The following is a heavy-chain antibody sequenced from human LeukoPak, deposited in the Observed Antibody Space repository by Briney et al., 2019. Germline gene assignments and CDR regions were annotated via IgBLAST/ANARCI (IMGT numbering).Heavy chain of an antibody. V-gene: IGHV5-51*01. CDR3: ARRMVVPAADYWYFDL. J-gene: IGHJ2*01. CDR2: IYPGDSDT. D-gene: IGHD2-2*01. CDR1: GYSFTSYW. Sequence: GESLKISCKGSGYSFTSYWIGWVRQIPGKVLEWMRIIYPGDSDTRYSPSFQGQVTISADKSISAAYPQWSSLKASDTAMYYCARRMVVPAADYWYFDLWGRGTLVTVSS.